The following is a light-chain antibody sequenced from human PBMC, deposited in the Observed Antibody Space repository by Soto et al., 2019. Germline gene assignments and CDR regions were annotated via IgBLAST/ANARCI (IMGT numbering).Light chain of an antibody. Sequence: DIQLTQSPSSLSASIGDRVTITCRASQTINSHLNWYQQKPGKAPKLLIYAASSLQSGVPSRFSGSGSGTEFTLTISSLQPDDFATYYCQHYNSYSEAFGQGTKVDIK. V-gene: IGKV1-17*01. CDR3: QHYNSYSEA. J-gene: IGKJ1*01. CDR1: QTINSH. CDR2: AAS.